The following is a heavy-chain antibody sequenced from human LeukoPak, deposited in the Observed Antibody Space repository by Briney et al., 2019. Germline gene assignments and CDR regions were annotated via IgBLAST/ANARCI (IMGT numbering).Heavy chain of an antibody. CDR3: AKEQTPYSSSSDDY. CDR2: ISHDGSVQ. D-gene: IGHD6-6*01. V-gene: IGHV3-30*18. J-gene: IGHJ4*02. CDR1: GLTFSNYG. Sequence: PGGSLRLSCAASGLTFSNYGMHWVRQAPGEGLEWVAVISHDGSVQRYGDSVKGRFTISRDNSKNTIHLQMNSLRVEDTALYYCAKEQTPYSSSSDDYWGQGTLVTVSS.